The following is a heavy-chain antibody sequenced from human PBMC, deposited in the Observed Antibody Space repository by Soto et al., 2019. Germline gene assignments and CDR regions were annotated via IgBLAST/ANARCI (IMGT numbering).Heavy chain of an antibody. CDR2: ISAYNGNT. CDR3: ARSPYSSSWYVVDWFDP. J-gene: IGHJ5*02. V-gene: IGHV1-18*01. D-gene: IGHD6-13*01. CDR1: GYTFTSYG. Sequence: GASVKVSCKASGYTFTSYGISWVRQAPGQGLEWMGWISAYNGNTNYAQKLQGRVTMTTDTSTSTAYMELRSLRSDDTAVYYCARSPYSSSWYVVDWFDPWGQGTLVTVSS.